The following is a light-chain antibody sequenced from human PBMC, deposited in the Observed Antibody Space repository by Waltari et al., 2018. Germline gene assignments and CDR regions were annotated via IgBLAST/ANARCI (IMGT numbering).Light chain of an antibody. CDR3: YSAADTNREVV. Sequence: SYELTKPSSVSVSLGQTATLTRSGDVRTQNYARLLQQTPGQAPVWVIYKDSERPTWIPELFSGSTSGTTVILTITGAHAEDEADYYCYSAADTNREVVFGGGTKLNVL. CDR1: VRTQNY. V-gene: IGLV3-27*01. J-gene: IGLJ3*02. CDR2: KDS.